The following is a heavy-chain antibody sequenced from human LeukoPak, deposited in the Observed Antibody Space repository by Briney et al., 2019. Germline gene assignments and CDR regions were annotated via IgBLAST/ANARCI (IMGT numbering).Heavy chain of an antibody. D-gene: IGHD6-13*01. Sequence: GGSLRLSCAASGFTFSSYAMSWVRQAPGKGLEWVSAISGSGGSTYYADSVKGRFTISRDNSKNTLYLQMNSLRDEDTAVYFCARDPSSAYYYYGLDVWGQGTTVTVSS. CDR1: GFTFSSYA. CDR2: ISGSGGST. V-gene: IGHV3-23*01. CDR3: ARDPSSAYYYYGLDV. J-gene: IGHJ6*02.